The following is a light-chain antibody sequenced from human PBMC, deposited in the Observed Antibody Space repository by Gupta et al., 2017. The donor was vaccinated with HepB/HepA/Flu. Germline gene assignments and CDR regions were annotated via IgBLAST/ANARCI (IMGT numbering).Light chain of an antibody. CDR1: SSNIGSNY. Sequence: SVLTQPPSASDTPGQMVTISCSGSSSNIGSNYVYWYQQLPGTAPKLLIYRNNQRPSGVPDRFSGSKSGTSASLSISGLRSEDEADYYCAAWDDSRSGWVFGGGTKLTVL. CDR3: AAWDDSRSGWV. J-gene: IGLJ3*02. V-gene: IGLV1-47*01. CDR2: RNN.